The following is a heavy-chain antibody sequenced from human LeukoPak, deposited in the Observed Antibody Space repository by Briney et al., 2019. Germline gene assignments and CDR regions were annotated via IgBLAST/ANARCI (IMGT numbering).Heavy chain of an antibody. Sequence: SETLSLTCTVSGGSISSYYWSWIRQPPGKGLEWIGYIYYSGSTNYNPSLKSRVTISVDTSKNQFSLKLSSVTAADTAVYYCARAALDYYDSSGYAPGAFDIWGQGTMVTVSS. J-gene: IGHJ3*02. CDR1: GGSISSYY. D-gene: IGHD3-22*01. CDR2: IYYSGST. CDR3: ARAALDYYDSSGYAPGAFDI. V-gene: IGHV4-59*01.